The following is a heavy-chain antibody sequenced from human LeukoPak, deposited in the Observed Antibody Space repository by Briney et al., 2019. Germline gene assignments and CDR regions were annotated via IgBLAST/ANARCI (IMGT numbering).Heavy chain of an antibody. Sequence: SETLSLTCTVSGGSMSTSSYYWGWLRQPPGKGREWIGSIYYSGTTYYNPSLNSRVTISVHPSKPQFSLRPRPLTTAQTAAFYCARAPNAFNICGEGAMVTVSS. J-gene: IGHJ3*02. V-gene: IGHV4-39*07. CDR3: ARAPNAFNI. CDR1: GGSMSTSSYY. CDR2: IYYSGTT.